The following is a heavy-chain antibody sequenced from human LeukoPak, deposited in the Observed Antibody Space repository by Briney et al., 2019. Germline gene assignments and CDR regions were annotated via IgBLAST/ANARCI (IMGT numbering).Heavy chain of an antibody. CDR3: ARAGVTVGFDY. CDR2: INPYLGGT. V-gene: IGHV1-2*02. D-gene: IGHD2-21*02. CDR1: GYTFTGNY. Sequence: ASVKVSCKASGYTFTGNYIHWVRQAPGPGLEWMGWINPYLGGTNYAQKFQGRVTMTIDTSISTAYMELSSLRSDDTAVYYCARAGVTVGFDYWGQGPLVAVSS. J-gene: IGHJ4*02.